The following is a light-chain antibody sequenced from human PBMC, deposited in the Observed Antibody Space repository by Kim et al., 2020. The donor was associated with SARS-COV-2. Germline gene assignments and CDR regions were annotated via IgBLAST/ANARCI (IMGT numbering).Light chain of an antibody. CDR1: QDICNY. J-gene: IGKJ4*01. V-gene: IGKV1-33*01. Sequence: DIQMTQFPSSLSASVGDRVTITCQASQDICNYLNWYQQKPGKAPKHLIYDASNLETGIPSRLSGSGSGTDFTFTISSLQPEDIATYYCPRYDKQPLTFGRGTKVDIK. CDR2: DAS. CDR3: PRYDKQPLT.